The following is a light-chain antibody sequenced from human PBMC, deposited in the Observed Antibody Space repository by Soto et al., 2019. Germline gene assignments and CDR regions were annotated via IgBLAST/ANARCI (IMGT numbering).Light chain of an antibody. V-gene: IGLV1-36*01. J-gene: IGLJ3*02. CDR2: YDD. Sequence: QSVLTQPASVSEAPRQRVTISCSGSSSNVGNNVVNWYQQLPGKAPKLLIYYDDLLPSGVSDRFSGSKSGTSASLAISGLQSEDEADYYCAAWDDSLNGWVFGGGTKLTVL. CDR3: AAWDDSLNGWV. CDR1: SSNVGNNV.